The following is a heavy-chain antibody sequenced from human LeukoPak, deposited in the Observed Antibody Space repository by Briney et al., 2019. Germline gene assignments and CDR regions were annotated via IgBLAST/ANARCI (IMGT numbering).Heavy chain of an antibody. V-gene: IGHV3-30*18. J-gene: IGHJ4*02. CDR1: GFTFDDYG. D-gene: IGHD3-3*02. CDR3: AKDAIFGVVLDYFDY. Sequence: PGGSLRLSCAASGFTFDDYGMHWVRQAPGKGLEWVAVISYDGSNKYYAESVKGRFTISRDNSKNTLYLQMNSLRAEDTAVYYCAKDAIFGVVLDYFDYWGQGTLVTVSS. CDR2: ISYDGSNK.